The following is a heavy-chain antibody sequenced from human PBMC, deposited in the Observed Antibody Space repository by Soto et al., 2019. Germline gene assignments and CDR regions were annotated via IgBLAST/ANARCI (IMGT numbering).Heavy chain of an antibody. CDR1: GYTFTSYG. CDR2: ISAYNGNT. J-gene: IGHJ6*02. Sequence: ASVKVSCKASGYTFTSYGISWVRQAPGQGLEWMGWISAYNGNTNYAQKLQGRVTMTTDTSTSTAYMELRSLRSDDTAVYYCARPIIAGAGGYYYGMDVCGQGTTVTVSS. CDR3: ARPIIAGAGGYYYGMDV. D-gene: IGHD6-13*01. V-gene: IGHV1-18*01.